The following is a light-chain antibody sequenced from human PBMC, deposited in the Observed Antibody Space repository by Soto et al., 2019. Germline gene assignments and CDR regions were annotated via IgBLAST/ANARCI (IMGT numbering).Light chain of an antibody. J-gene: IGKJ1*01. V-gene: IGKV3-11*01. Sequence: EIVMTQSPATLSLSPVGRAALACSASQNVRTFLDWYQQKPGQAPRLLIYGASNRATGIPARFSGSGSGTDFTLTISSLEPEDFAVYYCQQHSHWPPWTFGQGTKVDIK. CDR3: QQHSHWPPWT. CDR1: QNVRTF. CDR2: GAS.